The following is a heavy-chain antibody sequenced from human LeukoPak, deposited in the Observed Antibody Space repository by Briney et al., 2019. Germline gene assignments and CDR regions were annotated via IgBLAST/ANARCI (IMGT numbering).Heavy chain of an antibody. V-gene: IGHV3-23*01. D-gene: IGHD1-26*01. Sequence: GGSLRLTCAASGFTFSSYAMSWVRQPPGKGLEWVSAISGSGGSTYYADSVKGRLNIYRDNSKNTLYLQMNSMRAEDTAVYYCAKEASRENYYSYGMDAWGKGTTVTVSS. CDR3: AKEASRENYYSYGMDA. J-gene: IGHJ6*04. CDR2: ISGSGGST. CDR1: GFTFSSYA.